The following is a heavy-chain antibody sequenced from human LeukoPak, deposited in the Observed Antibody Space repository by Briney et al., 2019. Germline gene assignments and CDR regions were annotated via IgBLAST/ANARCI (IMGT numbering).Heavy chain of an antibody. D-gene: IGHD1-26*01. J-gene: IGHJ4*02. V-gene: IGHV3-48*01. Sequence: QAGGSLRLSCTASGFTFSSYSMHWVRQAPAKGLEWISYISTLSGTIFYADSVKGRFTISRDNAKNSLFLQMDNLRAEDTAIYYCAYRNNFEYWGQGALVTVSS. CDR3: AYRNNFEY. CDR2: ISTLSGTI. CDR1: GFTFSSYS.